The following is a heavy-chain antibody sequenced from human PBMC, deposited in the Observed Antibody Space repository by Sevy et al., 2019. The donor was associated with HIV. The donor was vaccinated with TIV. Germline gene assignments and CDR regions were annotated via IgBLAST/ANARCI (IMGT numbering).Heavy chain of an antibody. CDR3: ASMVRGLRLYYFDH. V-gene: IGHV4-39*01. CDR1: GGSISSSSYY. J-gene: IGHJ4*02. CDR2: IYYSATT. Sequence: SETLSLTCTVSGGSISSSSYYWGWIRQPPGKGLEWIGNIYYSATTYYNPSLKSRVTISVDTSKNQFSLKLSSVTAADTAVFYCASMVRGLRLYYFDHWGQGTLVTVSS. D-gene: IGHD3-10*01.